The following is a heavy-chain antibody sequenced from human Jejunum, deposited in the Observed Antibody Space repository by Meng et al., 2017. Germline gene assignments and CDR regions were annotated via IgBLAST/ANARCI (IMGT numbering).Heavy chain of an antibody. Sequence: GESLKISCAAAGFTVSTNYMTWVRQAPGKGLEWVSFMHSNGATYYADSVRGRFSISRDGSQNMVYLQMSRLGTADTAVYFCARGDSDYGHDSFDIWGQGTMVTVSS. D-gene: IGHD4-17*01. V-gene: IGHV3-66*02. CDR2: MHSNGAT. J-gene: IGHJ3*02. CDR3: ARGDSDYGHDSFDI. CDR1: GFTVSTNY.